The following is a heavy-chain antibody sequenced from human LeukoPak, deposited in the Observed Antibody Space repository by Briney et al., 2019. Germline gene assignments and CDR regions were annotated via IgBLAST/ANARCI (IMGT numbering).Heavy chain of an antibody. V-gene: IGHV3-21*01. J-gene: IGHJ4*02. CDR1: GFTFSSYS. CDR2: ISSSGIYI. CDR3: ARDEYASSPGYFDY. Sequence: GGSLRLSCAASGFTFSSYSMNWVRQAPGKGLEGVSCISSSGIYIYYADSVKGRFTISRDNAKNSLYLQMNSLRAEDTAVYYCARDEYASSPGYFDYWGQGTLVTVSS. D-gene: IGHD6-6*01.